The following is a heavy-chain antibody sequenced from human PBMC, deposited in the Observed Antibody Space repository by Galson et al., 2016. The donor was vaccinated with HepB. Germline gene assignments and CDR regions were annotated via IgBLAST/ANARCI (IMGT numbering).Heavy chain of an antibody. D-gene: IGHD1-1*01. Sequence: SVKVSCKASGDTFNTYTFNWVRQAPGQGLEWMGGIMPIFGAPNYAQEFQGRLTISAVESTSTAYMELSRLRYEDSAIYYCARELPYNWNDVYFYMDVWGKGTTVTVSS. V-gene: IGHV1-69*13. CDR2: IMPIFGAP. J-gene: IGHJ6*03. CDR3: ARELPYNWNDVYFYMDV. CDR1: GDTFNTYT.